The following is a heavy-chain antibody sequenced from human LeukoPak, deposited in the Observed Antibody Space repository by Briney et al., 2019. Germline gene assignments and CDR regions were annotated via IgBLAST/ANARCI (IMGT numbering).Heavy chain of an antibody. V-gene: IGHV1-69*13. J-gene: IGHJ4*02. CDR2: IIPIFGTA. D-gene: IGHD6-13*01. Sequence: ASVKVSCKASGGTFISYAISWVRQAPGQGLEWMGGIIPIFGTANYAQKFQGRVTITADESTSTAYMELSSLRSEDTAVYYCARTNKGSSNCDYWGQGTLVTVSS. CDR3: ARTNKGSSNCDY. CDR1: GGTFISYA.